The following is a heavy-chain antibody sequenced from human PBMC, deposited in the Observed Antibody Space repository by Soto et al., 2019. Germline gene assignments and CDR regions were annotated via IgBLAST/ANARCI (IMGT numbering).Heavy chain of an antibody. D-gene: IGHD3-10*01. CDR1: GGSISSYY. CDR3: GRHETYYYGSGSYRNFDY. CDR2: VYYSGST. V-gene: IGHV4-59*08. J-gene: IGHJ4*02. Sequence: PSETLSLTCTVSGGSISSYYWSWIRQPPGKGLEWIGYVYYSGSTNYNPSLKSRVTISVDTSKNHFSLKLSSVTAADTAVYYCGRHETYYYGSGSYRNFDYWGQGTLVTVSS.